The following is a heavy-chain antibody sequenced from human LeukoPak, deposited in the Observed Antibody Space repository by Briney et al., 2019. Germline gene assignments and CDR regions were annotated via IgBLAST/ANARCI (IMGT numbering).Heavy chain of an antibody. CDR3: ARGPSSDLRTGFSFGYFDD. CDR2: VIPFLGTT. V-gene: IGHV1-69*11. D-gene: IGHD3/OR15-3a*01. Sequence: ASVKVSCKASGGTFSNDAVSWVRQAPGEGLRWMGRVIPFLGTTNYAPNFQGRVTITADQDTQTAYMELRSLRSEDTAVYFCARGPSSDLRTGFSFGYFDDWGQGTLITVSS. J-gene: IGHJ4*02. CDR1: GGTFSNDA.